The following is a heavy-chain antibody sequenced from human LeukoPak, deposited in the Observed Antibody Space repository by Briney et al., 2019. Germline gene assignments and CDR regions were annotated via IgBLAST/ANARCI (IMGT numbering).Heavy chain of an antibody. CDR3: ARDGHDFWSGYAGDLDY. J-gene: IGHJ4*02. Sequence: ASVKVSCKASGYTFTGFYIHWVRQAPGQGLEWMGWINPNSGGTKYAQRFQGRVTITRDTSISTAYMELSRLRSDDTAVYYCARDGHDFWSGYAGDLDYWGQGTLVTVSS. D-gene: IGHD3-3*01. V-gene: IGHV1-2*02. CDR2: INPNSGGT. CDR1: GYTFTGFY.